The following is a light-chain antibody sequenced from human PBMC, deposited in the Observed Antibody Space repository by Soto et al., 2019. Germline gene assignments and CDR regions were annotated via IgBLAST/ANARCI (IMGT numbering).Light chain of an antibody. CDR3: QHYHHYPWT. V-gene: IGKV1-5*03. J-gene: IGKJ1*01. CDR1: QDIKEW. CDR2: GAS. Sequence: DIQMTQSPSTLSASVGDRVIITCRASQDIKEWLAWYQQRPGKAPKLLIYGASKLLSGVPSRFSGSGSGTEFTLIITDLLSDDLATYFCQHYHHYPWTFGQGTKVEV.